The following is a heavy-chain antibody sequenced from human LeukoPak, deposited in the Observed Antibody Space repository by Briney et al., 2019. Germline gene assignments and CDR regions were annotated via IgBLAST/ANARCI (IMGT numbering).Heavy chain of an antibody. Sequence: VASVKVSCKASGYTFTGYYMHWVRQAPGQGLEWMGWINPNSGGTNYAQKFQGRVTMTRDTSISTAYMELSRLRSDDTAVYYCAISSASPYYYYYGMDVWGQGTTVTVSS. D-gene: IGHD2-2*01. CDR2: INPNSGGT. CDR1: GYTFTGYY. V-gene: IGHV1-2*02. J-gene: IGHJ6*02. CDR3: AISSASPYYYYYGMDV.